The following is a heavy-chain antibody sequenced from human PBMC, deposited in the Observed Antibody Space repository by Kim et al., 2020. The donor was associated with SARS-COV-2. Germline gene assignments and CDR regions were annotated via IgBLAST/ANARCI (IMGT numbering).Heavy chain of an antibody. Sequence: SETLSLTCTVSGGSISSYYWSWIRQPAGKGLEWIGRIYTSGSTNYNPSLKSRVTMSVDTSKNQFSLKLSSVTAADTAVYYCARDPPGVGYPVGYYGMDVWGQGTTVTVSS. CDR2: IYTSGST. CDR3: ARDPPGVGYPVGYYGMDV. D-gene: IGHD5-12*01. CDR1: GGSISSYY. J-gene: IGHJ6*02. V-gene: IGHV4-4*07.